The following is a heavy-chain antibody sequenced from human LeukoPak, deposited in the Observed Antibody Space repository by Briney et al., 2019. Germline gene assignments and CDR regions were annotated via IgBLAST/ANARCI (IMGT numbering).Heavy chain of an antibody. CDR3: ARHGRAAGAIDS. Sequence: SETLSLTCTVSGVSVNSRRYLWGWIRQPPGQGLEGIGSNYDSETNYYNPSLKRRITISVDTSKNQFSLMLSSVTAADTAVFFCARHGRAAGAIDSWGQGTLVTVSS. J-gene: IGHJ4*02. V-gene: IGHV4-39*01. CDR1: GVSVNSRRYL. CDR2: NYDSETN. D-gene: IGHD6-13*01.